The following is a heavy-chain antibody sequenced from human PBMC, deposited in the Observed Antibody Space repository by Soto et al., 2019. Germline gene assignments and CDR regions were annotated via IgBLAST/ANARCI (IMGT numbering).Heavy chain of an antibody. CDR1: GGTFSSYA. J-gene: IGHJ6*02. Sequence: QVQLVQSGAEVKKPGSSVKVSCKASGGTFSSYAISWVRQAPGQGLAWMGGIIPIFGTANYAQKFQGRVTITADKSTSTAYMELSSLRSGDTAVYYCARDDSSGSIPPWGYYYGMDVWGQGTTVTVSS. V-gene: IGHV1-69*06. CDR2: IIPIFGTA. CDR3: ARDDSSGSIPPWGYYYGMDV. D-gene: IGHD3-22*01.